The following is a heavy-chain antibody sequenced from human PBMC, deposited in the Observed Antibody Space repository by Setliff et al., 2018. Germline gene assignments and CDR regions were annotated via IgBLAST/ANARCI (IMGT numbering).Heavy chain of an antibody. J-gene: IGHJ4*02. Sequence: GASVKVSCKASGYTFTSYGVSWVRQAPGQGLEWMGWISAYNGNINYAQKFQGRVTMTTDTPTSTAYMELRSLTSDDTAVYYCARGPVGFVVVPAAAKFDYWGQGTLVTVSS. V-gene: IGHV1-18*01. D-gene: IGHD2-2*01. CDR2: ISAYNGNI. CDR3: ARGPVGFVVVPAAAKFDY. CDR1: GYTFTSYG.